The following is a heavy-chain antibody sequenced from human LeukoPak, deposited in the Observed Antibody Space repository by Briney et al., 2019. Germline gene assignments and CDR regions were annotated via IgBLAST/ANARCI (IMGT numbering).Heavy chain of an antibody. J-gene: IGHJ4*02. CDR3: AVKYYDSSGYYGLFDY. D-gene: IGHD3-22*01. V-gene: IGHV4-34*01. CDR2: FNHSGST. Sequence: SETLSLTCAVYGGSFSGYYWSWIRQPPGKGLEWIGEFNHSGSTNYNPSLKSRVTISVDTSKNQFSLKLSSVTAADTAVYYCAVKYYDSSGYYGLFDYWGQGTLVTVSS. CDR1: GGSFSGYY.